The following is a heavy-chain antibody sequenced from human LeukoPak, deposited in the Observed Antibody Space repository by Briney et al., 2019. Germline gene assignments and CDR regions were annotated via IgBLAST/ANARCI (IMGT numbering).Heavy chain of an antibody. V-gene: IGHV3-30*03. D-gene: IGHD3-16*02. J-gene: IGHJ5*02. Sequence: GGSLRLSCAASGFTFSSYGMHWVRQAPGKGLEWVAVISYDGSNKYYADSVKGRFTISRDNSKNTLYLQMNSLRAEDTAVYYCARGLDYDYVWGSYRTHFDPWGQGTLVTVSS. CDR3: ARGLDYDYVWGSYRTHFDP. CDR1: GFTFSSYG. CDR2: ISYDGSNK.